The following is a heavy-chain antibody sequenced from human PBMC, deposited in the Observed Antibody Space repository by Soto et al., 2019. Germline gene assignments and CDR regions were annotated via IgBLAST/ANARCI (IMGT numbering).Heavy chain of an antibody. CDR3: ARDRDYYDSSGYSGRPGDYYYGMDV. V-gene: IGHV3-21*01. CDR1: GFTFSSYS. CDR2: ISSSSSYI. Sequence: GGSLRLSCAASGFTFSSYSMNWVRQAPGKGLEWVSSISSSSSYIYYADSVKGRFTISRDNAKNSLYLQMNSPRAEDTAVYYCARDRDYYDSSGYSGRPGDYYYGMDVWGQGTTVTVSS. D-gene: IGHD3-22*01. J-gene: IGHJ6*02.